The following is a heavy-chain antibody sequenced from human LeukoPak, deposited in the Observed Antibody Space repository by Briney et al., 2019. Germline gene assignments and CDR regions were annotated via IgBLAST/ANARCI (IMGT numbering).Heavy chain of an antibody. CDR3: ARVGPRGAFDI. Sequence: GGSLRLSYAASGFSFSSYAMHWVRQAPGKGLEYVSAIDSNGNNTYYANSMKGRFTISRDKSKNTLYLQMGSLRAEDMAVYYCARVGPRGAFDIWGQGTMVTVSS. CDR2: IDSNGNNT. V-gene: IGHV3-64*01. CDR1: GFSFSSYA. J-gene: IGHJ3*02.